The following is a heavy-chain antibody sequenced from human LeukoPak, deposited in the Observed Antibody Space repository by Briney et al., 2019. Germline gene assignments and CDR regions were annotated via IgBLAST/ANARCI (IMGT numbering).Heavy chain of an antibody. CDR3: ARVSSVGGSGSYYRSLDY. Sequence: GRSLRLFCAASGFTFDDYGMSWVRQAPGKGVEGVSGINWKGGSTGYADSVKGRFTISRDNDKNSLYLQMNSLRAEDTALYCCARVSSVGGSGSYYRSLDYWGQGTLVTVPS. V-gene: IGHV3-20*04. CDR2: INWKGGST. CDR1: GFTFDDYG. J-gene: IGHJ4*02. D-gene: IGHD3-10*01.